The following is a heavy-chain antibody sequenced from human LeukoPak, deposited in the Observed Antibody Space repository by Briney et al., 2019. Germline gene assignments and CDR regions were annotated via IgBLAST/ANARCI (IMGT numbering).Heavy chain of an antibody. J-gene: IGHJ3*02. D-gene: IGHD3-22*01. V-gene: IGHV4-30-4*08. CDR3: ARGVIVASDAFDI. Sequence: PSETLPLTCTVSGGSISSGDYYWSWIRQPPEKGLEWIGYFYYSGSSYYNPSLKSRVTISVDTSKNQFSLKLSSVTAADTAVYYCARGVIVASDAFDIWGQGTMVTVSS. CDR1: GGSISSGDYY. CDR2: FYYSGSS.